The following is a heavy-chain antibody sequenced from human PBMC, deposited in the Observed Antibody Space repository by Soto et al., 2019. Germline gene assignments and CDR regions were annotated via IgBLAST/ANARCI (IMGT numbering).Heavy chain of an antibody. D-gene: IGHD6-19*01. Sequence: GGSLRLSCAASGSNFSSFGMHWVRQAPGKGLEWVALMSYDGSSKYYQDSLKGRFTISRDKSKNTLYLQMSSLRVEDTAVYYCAKDRGWSSADLEYWGQGTLVTVSS. J-gene: IGHJ4*02. CDR2: MSYDGSSK. CDR1: GSNFSSFG. CDR3: AKDRGWSSADLEY. V-gene: IGHV3-30*18.